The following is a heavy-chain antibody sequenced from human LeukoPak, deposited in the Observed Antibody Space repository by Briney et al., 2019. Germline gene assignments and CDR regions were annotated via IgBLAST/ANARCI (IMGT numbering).Heavy chain of an antibody. V-gene: IGHV1-69*04. CDR2: IIPILGIA. CDR1: GGTFSSYA. Sequence: ASVKVSCKASGGTFSSYAISWVRQAPGQGLEWMGRIIPILGIANYAQKFQGRVTITADKSTSTAYMELSSLRSEDTAVYYCARERVAATSNWFHPWGQGTLVTVSS. CDR3: ARERVAATSNWFHP. J-gene: IGHJ5*02. D-gene: IGHD2-15*01.